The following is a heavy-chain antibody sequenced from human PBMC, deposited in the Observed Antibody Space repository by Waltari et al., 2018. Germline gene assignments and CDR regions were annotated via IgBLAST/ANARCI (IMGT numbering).Heavy chain of an antibody. CDR2: IIPIFGTA. Sequence: QVQLVQSGAEVKKPGSSVKVSCKASGGTFSSYAISWVRQAPGQGLEWMVRIIPIFGTANDAQKFQGRVTSTADKSTSTAYMELSSLRSEDTAVYYCAREDTITMVQGVIDWGQGTLVTVSS. CDR3: AREDTITMVQGVID. D-gene: IGHD3-10*01. CDR1: GGTFSSYA. V-gene: IGHV1-69*08. J-gene: IGHJ4*02.